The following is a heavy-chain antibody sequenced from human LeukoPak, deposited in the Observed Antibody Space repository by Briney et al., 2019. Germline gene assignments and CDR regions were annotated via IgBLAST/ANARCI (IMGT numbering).Heavy chain of an antibody. Sequence: PGGSLRLSCAASGFTFSSYWMHWVRQAPGKGLVWVSRIHSDESPTDYADSVKGRFTISRDNAKDTLYLQMYSLRAEDTAVYYCARGRSRGNYYVGAFDIWGQGTMVTVSS. J-gene: IGHJ3*02. V-gene: IGHV3-74*01. CDR1: GFTFSSYW. CDR3: ARGRSRGNYYVGAFDI. CDR2: IHSDESPT. D-gene: IGHD1-26*01.